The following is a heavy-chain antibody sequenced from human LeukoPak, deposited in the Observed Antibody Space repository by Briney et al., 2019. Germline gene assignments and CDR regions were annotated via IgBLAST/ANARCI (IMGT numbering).Heavy chain of an antibody. J-gene: IGHJ4*02. CDR3: ARLSTLAAAPRDY. CDR2: INPNSGGT. V-gene: IGHV1-2*02. Sequence: ASVKVSFKASGYTFTVYYMHWVRQAPGQGLEWMGWINPNSGGTNYAQKFQGRVTMTRDTSISTAYMELSRLRSDDTAVYYCARLSTLAAAPRDYWGQGTLVTVSS. D-gene: IGHD6-13*01. CDR1: GYTFTVYY.